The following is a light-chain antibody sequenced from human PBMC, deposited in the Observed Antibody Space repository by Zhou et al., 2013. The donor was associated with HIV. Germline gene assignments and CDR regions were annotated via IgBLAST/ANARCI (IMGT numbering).Light chain of an antibody. J-gene: IGKJ2*01. Sequence: DIQMTQSPSSLSASVGDSVTITCRTRLSIRNFLNWYQQKPGKAPKLLVHLASNLQSGVSSRFSGSGSGTHFSLNITGLRPEDSATYYCQQYNSPSYTFGPGTKLEIK. CDR3: QQYNSPSYT. CDR2: LAS. V-gene: IGKV1-39*01. CDR1: LSIRNF.